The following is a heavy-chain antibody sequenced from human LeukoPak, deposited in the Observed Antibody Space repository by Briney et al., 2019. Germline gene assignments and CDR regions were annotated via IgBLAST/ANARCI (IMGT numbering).Heavy chain of an antibody. V-gene: IGHV4-38-2*01. CDR1: GYPINNAYY. D-gene: IGHD2-2*01. CDR3: ARQYDSYFYYYLDL. J-gene: IGHJ6*03. Sequence: SETLSLTCGVSGYPINNAYYWVWIRQPPGKGLGWIGSLYHPDSTYYNPSLKSRVTMSVDTSRNQFSLRLSFVTAADTAVYYCARQYDSYFYYYLDLWGTGTTVTVSS. CDR2: LYHPDST.